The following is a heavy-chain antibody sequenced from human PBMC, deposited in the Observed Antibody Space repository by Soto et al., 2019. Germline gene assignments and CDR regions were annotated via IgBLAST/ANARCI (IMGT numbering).Heavy chain of an antibody. J-gene: IGHJ6*02. Sequence: ASVKVSCKASGYTFTSYGISWVRQAPGQGLEWMGWISAYNGNTNYAQKLQGRVTMTTDTSTSTAYMELRSLRSDDTAVYYCARDPRLRLGQQLGLYYYYDMDVWGQGTTVTVSS. CDR2: ISAYNGNT. CDR3: ARDPRLRLGQQLGLYYYYDMDV. D-gene: IGHD6-13*01. CDR1: GYTFTSYG. V-gene: IGHV1-18*01.